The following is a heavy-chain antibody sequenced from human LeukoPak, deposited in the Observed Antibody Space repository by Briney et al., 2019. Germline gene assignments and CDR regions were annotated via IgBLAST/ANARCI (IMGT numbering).Heavy chain of an antibody. D-gene: IGHD2/OR15-2a*01. J-gene: IGHJ4*02. Sequence: EGSLRLSRVPSGFTLSSHGIHWVRHAPGTGLESVALIKPLGSNKYYADSVKGRVTISRDNSKNTLHLQMNSLRAEDTAVYYCARSRAFDYWGQGTLVTVSS. V-gene: IGHV3-30*02. CDR2: IKPLGSNK. CDR1: GFTLSSHG. CDR3: ARSRAFDY.